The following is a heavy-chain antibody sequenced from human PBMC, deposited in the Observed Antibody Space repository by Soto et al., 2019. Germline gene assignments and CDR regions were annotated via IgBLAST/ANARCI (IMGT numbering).Heavy chain of an antibody. Sequence: QVQLQESGPGLVKPSQTLSLTCTVSGGSISSGGYYWSWIRQHPGKGLEWIGYIYYSGSTYYNPSLKSRVTISVDTSKNQFSLKLSSVTAADTAVYYCARARRFGPYDSSGYPYYFDYWGQGTLVTVSS. D-gene: IGHD3-22*01. V-gene: IGHV4-31*03. CDR3: ARARRFGPYDSSGYPYYFDY. CDR1: GGSISSGGYY. J-gene: IGHJ4*02. CDR2: IYYSGST.